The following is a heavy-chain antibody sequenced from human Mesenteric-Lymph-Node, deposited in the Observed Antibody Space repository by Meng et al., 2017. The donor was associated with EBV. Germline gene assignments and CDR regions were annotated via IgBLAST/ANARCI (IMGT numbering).Heavy chain of an antibody. D-gene: IGHD5-18*01. CDR3: ARDVNTYGPIDF. CDR1: GFTLSDYF. V-gene: IGHV3-11*01. Sequence: QVHLVGVGGGLVKPGGSLRLSCAASGFTLSDYFMSWIRQAPGKGLEWVSHISNSGSTIYYADSVKGRFTISRDNAKNSVYLQMNSLRAEDTAVYYCARDVNTYGPIDFWGQGTLVTVSS. J-gene: IGHJ4*02. CDR2: ISNSGSTI.